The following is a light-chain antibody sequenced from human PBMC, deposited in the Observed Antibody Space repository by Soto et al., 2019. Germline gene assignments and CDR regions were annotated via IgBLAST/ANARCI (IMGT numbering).Light chain of an antibody. Sequence: AIQLTQSPSSLSASVGDRVSISCRASQGIRSALVWYQQKPGKTPKLLIYHASTLKSGVPSRFSGSGSGTDFTLTIGSLQPEDVATYYCQQFNSYPLTFGGGTKVEVK. J-gene: IGKJ4*01. CDR1: QGIRSA. V-gene: IGKV1-13*02. CDR2: HAS. CDR3: QQFNSYPLT.